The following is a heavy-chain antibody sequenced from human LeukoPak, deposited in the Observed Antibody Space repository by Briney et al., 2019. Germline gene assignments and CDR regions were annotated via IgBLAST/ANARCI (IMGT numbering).Heavy chain of an antibody. D-gene: IGHD3-3*01. Sequence: GGSLRLSCAASGFTFSSYSMNWVRQAPGKGLEWVAVISYDGSNKYYADSVKGRFTISRDNSKNTLYLQMNSLRAEDTAVYYCAREYYTPYFDYWGQGTLVTVSS. J-gene: IGHJ4*02. CDR2: ISYDGSNK. CDR1: GFTFSSYS. CDR3: AREYYTPYFDY. V-gene: IGHV3-30*03.